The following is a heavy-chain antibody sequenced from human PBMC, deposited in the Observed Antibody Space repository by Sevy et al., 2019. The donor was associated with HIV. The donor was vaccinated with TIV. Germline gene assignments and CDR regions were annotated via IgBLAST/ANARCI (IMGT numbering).Heavy chain of an antibody. CDR1: GFTFSSYA. V-gene: IGHV3-23*01. CDR2: ISGSGGST. Sequence: GGSLRLSCAASGFTFSSYAMSWVRQAPGKGLEWVSAISGSGGSTYYADSVKGRFTISRDNSKNTPYLQMNSLRAEDTAVYYGAKDAGLPAARGTVRFYYYYMDVWGKGTTVTVSS. J-gene: IGHJ6*03. CDR3: AKDAGLPAARGTVRFYYYYMDV. D-gene: IGHD2-2*01.